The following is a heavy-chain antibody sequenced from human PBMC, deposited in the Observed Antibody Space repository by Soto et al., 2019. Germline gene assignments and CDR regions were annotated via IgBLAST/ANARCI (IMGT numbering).Heavy chain of an antibody. V-gene: IGHV1-69*02. CDR1: GGTFSSYT. CDR2: IIPILGIA. CDR3: ATREAWHSFGWGFDY. J-gene: IGHJ4*02. Sequence: QVQLVQSGAEVKKPGSSVKVSCKASGGTFSSYTISWVRQAPGQGLEWMGRIIPILGIANYAQKFQGRVTITADKSXXTAYMELSSLRSEDTAVYYCATREAWHSFGWGFDYGGQGTLVTDSS. D-gene: IGHD5-18*01.